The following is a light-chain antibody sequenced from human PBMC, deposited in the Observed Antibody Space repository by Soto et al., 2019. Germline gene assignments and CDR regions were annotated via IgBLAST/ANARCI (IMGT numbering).Light chain of an antibody. CDR1: SNDVGAYNY. CDR2: DVS. V-gene: IGLV2-14*01. CDR3: SSYTTTSTVL. J-gene: IGLJ2*01. Sequence: SALTQPASVSGSPGQSIAIYCVGTSNDVGAYNYVSWYQQHPGKAPKLLIYDVSGRPSGVSDRFSGSKSGNSASLTISGLQAEDEAAYYCSSYTTTSTVLFGGGTKLTVL.